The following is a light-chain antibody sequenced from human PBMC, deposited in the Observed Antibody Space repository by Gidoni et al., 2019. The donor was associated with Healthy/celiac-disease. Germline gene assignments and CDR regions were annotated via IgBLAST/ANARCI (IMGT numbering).Light chain of an antibody. CDR3: CSYAGSSTYV. CDR1: SSDVGSYNL. V-gene: IGLV2-23*01. J-gene: IGLJ1*01. Sequence: QSALTPPASVSGSPGHSITISCTGTSSDVGSYNLVSWYQQHPGKAPKLMIYEGSKRPSGVSNRFSGSKSGNTASLTISGLQAEDEADYYCCSYAGSSTYVFGTGTKVTVL. CDR2: EGS.